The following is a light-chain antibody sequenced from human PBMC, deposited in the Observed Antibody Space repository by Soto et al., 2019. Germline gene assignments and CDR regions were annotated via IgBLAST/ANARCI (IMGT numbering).Light chain of an antibody. CDR1: QSVRSNY. V-gene: IGKV3-20*01. Sequence: GLTKSPGTLSLSQGERATLSCRASQSVRSNYLAWYQQKPGQAPRLLNYGASSRATGIPDRFSGSGSGTDFTLTISILEPEALTVYYCQQYHTSLLMFGQGTKVDIK. CDR3: QQYHTSLLM. CDR2: GAS. J-gene: IGKJ1*01.